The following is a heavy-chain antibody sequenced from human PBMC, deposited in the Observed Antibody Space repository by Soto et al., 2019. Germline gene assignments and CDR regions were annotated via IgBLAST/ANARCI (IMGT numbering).Heavy chain of an antibody. D-gene: IGHD2-15*01. J-gene: IGHJ5*02. CDR3: ARRSVCSGGSCYPGLNWFDP. CDR2: IYYSGST. CDR1: GGSISSYY. Sequence: SETLSLTCTVSGGSISSYYWSWIRQPPGKGLEWIGYIYYSGSTNYNPSLKSRVTISVDTSKNQFSPKLSSVTAADTAVYYCARRSVCSGGSCYPGLNWFDPWGQGTLVTVSS. V-gene: IGHV4-59*08.